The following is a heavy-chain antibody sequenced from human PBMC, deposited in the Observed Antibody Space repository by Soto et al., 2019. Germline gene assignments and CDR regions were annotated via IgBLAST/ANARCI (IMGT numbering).Heavy chain of an antibody. CDR2: IIGSSGST. D-gene: IGHD1-1*01. Sequence: EVQLLDSGGGLVQPGGSLRLSCAASGFIFSTYAMNWVRQAPGKGLEWVSIIIGSSGSTYYADSVKGRFTISRDNAKNMLHPDMNSLGAEDTAMYYCAEVPLRRYDFDYWGPGTPVTVSS. J-gene: IGHJ4*02. CDR1: GFIFSTYA. CDR3: AEVPLRRYDFDY. V-gene: IGHV3-23*01.